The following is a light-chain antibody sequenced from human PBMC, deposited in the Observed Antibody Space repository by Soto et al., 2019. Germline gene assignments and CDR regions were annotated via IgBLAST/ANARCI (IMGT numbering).Light chain of an antibody. V-gene: IGKV1-27*01. CDR1: QDISNY. CDR3: QKHNSAPL. J-gene: IGKJ4*01. Sequence: DIQMTQSPSSLSASVGNRVIITCRASQDISNYLACYQQKPGKVPKLLIYGASTLQSGVPSRFSGSGSGTDFTLTISSLQPEDVASYYCQKHNSAPLFGGGTKVEIK. CDR2: GAS.